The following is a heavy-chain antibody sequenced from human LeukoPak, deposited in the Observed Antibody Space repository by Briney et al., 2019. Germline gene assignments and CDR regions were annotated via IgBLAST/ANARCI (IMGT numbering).Heavy chain of an antibody. CDR3: ATGPYDILTGYFNFDY. Sequence: PGGSLRLSCAASEFTFSSYAMYWVRQAPDQGLEWVALISYDGTNKYYADSVKGRSTISRDNSKNTLYLQMNSLRAEDTAVYYCATGPYDILTGYFNFDYWGQGTLVTVSS. V-gene: IGHV3-30*04. D-gene: IGHD3-9*01. CDR2: ISYDGTNK. J-gene: IGHJ4*02. CDR1: EFTFSSYA.